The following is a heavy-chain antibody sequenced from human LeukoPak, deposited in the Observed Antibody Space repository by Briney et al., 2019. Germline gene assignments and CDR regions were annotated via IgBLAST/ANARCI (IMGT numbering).Heavy chain of an antibody. CDR1: GFTFSSYG. J-gene: IGHJ4*02. CDR3: ARASQWLAFDD. CDR2: IWYDGSNK. V-gene: IGHV3-33*01. D-gene: IGHD6-19*01. Sequence: PGGSLRLSCAASGFTFSSYGMHWVRQAPGKGLEWVAVIWYDGSNKYYADSVKGRFTISRDNSKNTLDLQMNSLRAEDTAVYFCARASQWLAFDDWGQGTLVTVSS.